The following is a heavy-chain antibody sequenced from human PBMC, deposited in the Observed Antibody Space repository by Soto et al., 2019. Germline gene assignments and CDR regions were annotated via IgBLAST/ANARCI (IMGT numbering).Heavy chain of an antibody. CDR2: LYPSGST. J-gene: IGHJ4*02. CDR3: ARAEGVWTGFDY. Sequence: SETLSLTCTVSGDSMSSSYWSWIRQPAGKGLDWVGRLYPSGSTNYNPSLKSRVTISVDRSKNQFSLNLSSVTAADTAVYYCARAEGVWTGFDYWGQGTLVTVSS. D-gene: IGHD3-10*01. V-gene: IGHV4-4*07. CDR1: GDSMSSSY.